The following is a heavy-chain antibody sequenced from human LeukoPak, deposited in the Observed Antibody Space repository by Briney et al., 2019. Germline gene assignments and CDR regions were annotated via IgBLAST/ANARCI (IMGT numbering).Heavy chain of an antibody. V-gene: IGHV1-46*01. CDR3: ARGGLRITMFGVVPQDVDY. J-gene: IGHJ4*02. D-gene: IGHD3-3*01. CDR1: GYTFSNYY. Sequence: ASVTISCKASGYTFSNYYMNWVRQGPGQGLEWMGIINPNSLATNYAQKFQGRFSMTRDTCTTTFYMQLRTLTSEDTAIYFCARGGLRITMFGVVPQDVDYWGQGTLVTVSS. CDR2: INPNSLAT.